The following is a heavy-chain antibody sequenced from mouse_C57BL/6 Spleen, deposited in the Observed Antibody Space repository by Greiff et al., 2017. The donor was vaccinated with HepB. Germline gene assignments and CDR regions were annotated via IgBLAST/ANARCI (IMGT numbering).Heavy chain of an antibody. CDR2: INPSKGDT. D-gene: IGHD2-3*01. J-gene: IGHJ3*01. CDR1: GYTFTSYW. V-gene: IGHV1-53*01. Sequence: QVQLQQPGTELVKPGASVKLSCKASGYTFTSYWLHWVKQRPGQGLEWIGNINPSKGDTHYNEKFKNKATLTVDKSSSTAYMQLSSLTSEDSAVYYCARSMSWAPCWGQGTLVTVSA. CDR3: ARSMSWAPC.